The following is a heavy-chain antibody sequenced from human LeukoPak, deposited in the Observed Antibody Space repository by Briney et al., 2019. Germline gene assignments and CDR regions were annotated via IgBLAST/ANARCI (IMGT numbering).Heavy chain of an antibody. CDR2: IYHSGST. CDR3: ARGGYSYDNWFDP. D-gene: IGHD5-18*01. CDR1: GGSISSGGYS. J-gene: IGHJ5*02. V-gene: IGHV4-30-2*01. Sequence: PQTLSLTCAVSGGSISSGGYSWSWIRQPPGKGLEWIGYIYHSGSTYYNPSLKSRVTISVDRSKNQFSLKLSSVTAADTAVYYCARGGYSYDNWFDPWGQGTLVTVSS.